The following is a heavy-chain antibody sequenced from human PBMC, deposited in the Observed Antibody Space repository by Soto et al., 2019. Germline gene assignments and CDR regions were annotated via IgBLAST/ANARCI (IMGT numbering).Heavy chain of an antibody. J-gene: IGHJ4*02. V-gene: IGHV4-31*03. CDR3: AGGRGEAGGPFDY. D-gene: IGHD3-16*01. CDR1: GASISSGNYY. Sequence: QVQLQESGPGLVKPSQTLSLTCSVSGASISSGNYYWSWIRQHPGKGLEWIGYIYYTGSTYYNPSLRSRITIIEDMSKKHFSLRLSSVTAADTGGYFCAGGRGEAGGPFDYWGQGTLVTVSS. CDR2: IYYTGST.